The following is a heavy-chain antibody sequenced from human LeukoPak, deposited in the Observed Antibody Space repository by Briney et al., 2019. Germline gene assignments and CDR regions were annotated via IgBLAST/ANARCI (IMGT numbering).Heavy chain of an antibody. CDR2: IYYSGST. J-gene: IGHJ4*02. CDR3: ARGLYYTFWSGSYTEDRFFDY. V-gene: IGHV4-31*03. CDR1: GGSISSGGYY. Sequence: PQTLSLTCTVSGGSISSGGYYWTWIRQHPGQGLEWIGYIYYSGSTYYNPSLKSRVTISVDTSRNQVSLRLTSVTAADTAVYYCARGLYYTFWSGSYTEDRFFDYWGQGTLVTVSS. D-gene: IGHD3-3*01.